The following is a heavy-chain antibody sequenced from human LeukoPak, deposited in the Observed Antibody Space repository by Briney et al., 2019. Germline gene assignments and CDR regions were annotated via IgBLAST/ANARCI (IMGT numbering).Heavy chain of an antibody. CDR3: AREEEYYYYMDV. V-gene: IGHV1-18*01. Sequence: ASVKVSCKASGYTFTSYGISWVRQAPGQGLEWMGWISAYNGNTNYAQKLQGRVTMTTGTSTSTAYMELRSLRSDDTAVYYCAREEEYYYYMDVWGKGTTVTVSS. J-gene: IGHJ6*03. CDR2: ISAYNGNT. CDR1: GYTFTSYG.